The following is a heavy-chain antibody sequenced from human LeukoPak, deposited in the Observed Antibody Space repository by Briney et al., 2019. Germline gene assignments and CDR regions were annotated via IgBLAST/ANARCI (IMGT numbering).Heavy chain of an antibody. Sequence: SETPSLTCAVYGGSFSGYYWSWIRQPPGKGLEWIGEINHSGSTNYNPSLKSRVTISVDTSKNQFSLKLSSVTAADTAVYYCARVGDQYYDFWSGYYHPARDKPLSHWGQGTLVTVSS. CDR1: GGSFSGYY. D-gene: IGHD3-3*01. V-gene: IGHV4-34*01. CDR3: ARVGDQYYDFWSGYYHPARDKPLSH. CDR2: INHSGST. J-gene: IGHJ4*02.